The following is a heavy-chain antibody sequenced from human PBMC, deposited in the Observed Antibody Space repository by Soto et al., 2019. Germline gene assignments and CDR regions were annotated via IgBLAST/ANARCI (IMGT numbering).Heavy chain of an antibody. D-gene: IGHD5-12*01. CDR2: IYSGGST. CDR1: GFTVSSNY. J-gene: IGHJ4*02. CDR3: TRDLAGRWLQFFV. V-gene: IGHV3-53*01. Sequence: WGSLRLSCAASGFTVSSNYMSWVRQAPGKGLEWGSVIYSGGSTYYADSVKGRFAISRDNSKNTLYLQMNSLRAEDTAVYYCTRDLAGRWLQFFVCGQGTLVTVSS.